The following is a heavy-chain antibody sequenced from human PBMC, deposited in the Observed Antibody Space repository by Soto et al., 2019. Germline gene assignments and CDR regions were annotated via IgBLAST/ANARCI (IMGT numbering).Heavy chain of an antibody. CDR2: IYNSAST. CDR1: GDSISTYY. Sequence: SETLSLTCTVSGDSISTYYWTWIRQPPGKGLEWIGYIYNSASTKYNPSLKSRDTISVDTSKNQFSLKLSSVTAADTAVYYCARGRFDYIWGSPAPYLDYWGQGALVTVSS. J-gene: IGHJ4*02. V-gene: IGHV4-59*01. D-gene: IGHD3-16*01. CDR3: ARGRFDYIWGSPAPYLDY.